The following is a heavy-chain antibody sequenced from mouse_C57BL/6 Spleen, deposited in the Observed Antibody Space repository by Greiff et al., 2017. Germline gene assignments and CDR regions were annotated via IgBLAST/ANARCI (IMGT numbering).Heavy chain of an antibody. CDR3: ARRLTGSYAMDY. CDR2: INPNNGGT. Sequence: EVKLMESGPELVKPGASVKIPCKASGYTFTDYNMDWVKQSHGKSLEWIGDINPNNGGTIYNQKFKGKATLTVDKSSSTAYMELRSLTSEDTAVYYCARRLTGSYAMDYWGQGTSVTVSS. CDR1: GYTFTDYN. D-gene: IGHD4-1*01. J-gene: IGHJ4*01. V-gene: IGHV1-18*01.